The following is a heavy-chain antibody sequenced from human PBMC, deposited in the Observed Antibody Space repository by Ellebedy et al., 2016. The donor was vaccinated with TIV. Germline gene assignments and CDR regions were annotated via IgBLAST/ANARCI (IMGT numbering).Heavy chain of an antibody. D-gene: IGHD3-22*01. CDR3: ARDSHYYESSAYQGWFDP. Sequence: GESLKISCAASGFTFSSYWMHWVRQAPGKGLVWLSYISRDGSSTRYADSVKGRFTISRDNAKKTLYLEMNSLRAEDTAVYYSARDSHYYESSAYQGWFDPWGQGTLVTVSS. V-gene: IGHV3-74*01. CDR1: GFTFSSYW. CDR2: ISRDGSST. J-gene: IGHJ5*02.